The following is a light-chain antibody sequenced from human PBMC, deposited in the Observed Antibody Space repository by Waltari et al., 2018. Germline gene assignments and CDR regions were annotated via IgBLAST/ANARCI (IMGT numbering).Light chain of an antibody. CDR2: KNS. CDR1: NSNIGRIH. CDR3: IVWDDSLSGPV. J-gene: IGLJ3*02. Sequence: QSVVTQPPSVSGTPGQRVTISCSGSNSNIGRIHVSCYQQFPGTAPKLLLYKNSQRPSGVPDRFSGSKSGTSASLAISGLRSEDEADYYCIVWDDSLSGPVFGGGTKLTVL. V-gene: IGLV1-47*01.